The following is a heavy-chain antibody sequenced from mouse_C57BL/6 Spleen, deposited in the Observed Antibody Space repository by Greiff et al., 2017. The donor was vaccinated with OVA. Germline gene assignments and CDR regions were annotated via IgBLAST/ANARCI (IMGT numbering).Heavy chain of an antibody. CDR3: AIGDGGFAY. Sequence: VQLQQSGAELVRPGTSVKVSCKASGYAFTNYLIEWVKQRPGQGLEWIGVINPGSGGTNYNEKFKGKATLTADKSSSTAYMQLSSLTSEDSAVYFCAIGDGGFAYWGQGTLVTVSA. V-gene: IGHV1-54*01. J-gene: IGHJ3*01. CDR1: GYAFTNYL. CDR2: INPGSGGT. D-gene: IGHD2-3*01.